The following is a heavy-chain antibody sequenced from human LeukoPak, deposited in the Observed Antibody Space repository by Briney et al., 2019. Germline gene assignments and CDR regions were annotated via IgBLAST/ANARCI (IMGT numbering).Heavy chain of an antibody. D-gene: IGHD3-3*01. Sequence: PGGSLRLSCAASGFTFSSYWMSWVRQAPGKGLEWVANIKQDGSEKYYVDSVKGRFTISRDNAKNSLYLQMNSLRAEDTAVYYCSRGRTYYDFWSGRKQYYFDYWGQGTLVTVSS. CDR2: IKQDGSEK. V-gene: IGHV3-7*01. J-gene: IGHJ4*02. CDR3: SRGRTYYDFWSGRKQYYFDY. CDR1: GFTFSSYW.